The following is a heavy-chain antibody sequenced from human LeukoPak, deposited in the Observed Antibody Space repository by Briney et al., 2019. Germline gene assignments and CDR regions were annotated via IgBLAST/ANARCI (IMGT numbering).Heavy chain of an antibody. V-gene: IGHV4-34*01. CDR2: INHSGST. CDR1: GGSFSGYY. Sequence: SETLSLTCAVYGGSFSGYYWSWIRQPPGKGLEGIGEINHSGSTNYNPSLKSRVTISVDTSKHQFSLKLSSVTAADTAVYYCARGYDDYGDYGNYKGDYYYMDVWGKGTTVTVSS. CDR3: ARGYDDYGDYGNYKGDYYYMDV. D-gene: IGHD4-17*01. J-gene: IGHJ6*03.